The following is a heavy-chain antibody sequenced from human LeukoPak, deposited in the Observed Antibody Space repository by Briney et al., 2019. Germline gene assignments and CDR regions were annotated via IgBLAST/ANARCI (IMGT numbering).Heavy chain of an antibody. CDR3: ARDRSDYGDYGSFGY. Sequence: GASVKVSCKASGYTFTGYYMHWVRQAPGQGLEWMGWINPNSGGTNYAQKFQGRVTMTRDTSISTAYMELSRLRSDDTAVYYCARDRSDYGDYGSFGYWGQGTLVTVSS. J-gene: IGHJ4*02. CDR2: INPNSGGT. D-gene: IGHD4-17*01. CDR1: GYTFTGYY. V-gene: IGHV1-2*02.